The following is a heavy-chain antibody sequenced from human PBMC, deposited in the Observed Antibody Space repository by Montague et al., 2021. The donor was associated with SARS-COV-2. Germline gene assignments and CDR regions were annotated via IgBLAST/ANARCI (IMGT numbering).Heavy chain of an antibody. J-gene: IGHJ4*02. D-gene: IGHD1-1*01. Sequence: TLSLTCTVSGDSISSGTYYWSWIRPPAGKGLVWIVRIYTSGGTNSNLSLKSRVTISVDTSNNQLSLNLISVTAADTAVYYCARVGGNEYRFLDYWGQGSLVTVSS. CDR2: IYTSGGT. V-gene: IGHV4-61*02. CDR1: GDSISSGTYY. CDR3: ARVGGNEYRFLDY.